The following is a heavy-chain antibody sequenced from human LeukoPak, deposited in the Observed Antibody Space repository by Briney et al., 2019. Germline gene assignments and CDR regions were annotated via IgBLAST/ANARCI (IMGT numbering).Heavy chain of an antibody. J-gene: IGHJ6*02. CDR3: ARDLEDTAMASYYYYGMDV. CDR2: ISAYNGNT. V-gene: IGHV1-18*01. Sequence: ASVKVSCKASGYTFTSYGISWVRQAPGQGLEWMGWISAYNGNTNYAQKLQGRVTMTTDTSTSTAYMELRSLRSDDTAVYYCARDLEDTAMASYYYYGMDVWGQGTTVTVSS. D-gene: IGHD5-18*01. CDR1: GYTFTSYG.